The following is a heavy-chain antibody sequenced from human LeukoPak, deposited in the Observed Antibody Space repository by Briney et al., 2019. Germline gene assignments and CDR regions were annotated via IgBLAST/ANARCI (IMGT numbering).Heavy chain of an antibody. Sequence: GGSLRLSCAASGFTFSSYGMHWVRQAPGKGLEWVAVISYDGSNKYYADSVKGRFTISRDNSKNTLYLQMNSLRAEDTAVYYCAKDREDIVVVPAAIFRYYGMDVWGKGTTVTVSS. J-gene: IGHJ6*04. CDR2: ISYDGSNK. CDR1: GFTFSSYG. CDR3: AKDREDIVVVPAAIFRYYGMDV. D-gene: IGHD2-2*01. V-gene: IGHV3-30*18.